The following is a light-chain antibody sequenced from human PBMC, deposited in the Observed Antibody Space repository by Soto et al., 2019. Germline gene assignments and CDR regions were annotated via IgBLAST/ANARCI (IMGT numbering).Light chain of an antibody. CDR2: DVS. Sequence: QSALTQPASVSGSPGQSITISCTGTSSDVGYYNYVSWYQQHPGKAHKLMIYDVSNRPSGVSYRFSGSKSGSTASLTISCLQAEDEADYYCSSYTTSSTLYVFGTGTKVTVL. CDR3: SSYTTSSTLYV. V-gene: IGLV2-14*01. J-gene: IGLJ1*01. CDR1: SSDVGYYNY.